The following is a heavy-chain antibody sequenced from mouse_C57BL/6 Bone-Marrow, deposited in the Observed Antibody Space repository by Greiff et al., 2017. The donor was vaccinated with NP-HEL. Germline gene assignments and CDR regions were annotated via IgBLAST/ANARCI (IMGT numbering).Heavy chain of an antibody. CDR1: GFNIKDDY. D-gene: IGHD1-1*01. CDR3: TTGTVGTY. Sequence: VKMKQSGAELVRPGASVKLSCTASGFNIKDDYMHWVKQRPEQGLEWIGWIDPENGDTEYASKFQGKATITAATSSNTAYLQLSSLTSEDTAVYYCTTGTVGTYWGQGTLVTVSA. J-gene: IGHJ3*01. CDR2: IDPENGDT. V-gene: IGHV14-4*01.